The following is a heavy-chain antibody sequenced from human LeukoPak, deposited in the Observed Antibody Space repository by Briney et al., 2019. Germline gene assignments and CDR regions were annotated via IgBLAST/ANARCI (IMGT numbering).Heavy chain of an antibody. J-gene: IGHJ3*02. Sequence: GGSLRLSCAASGFTFDDYAMHWVRQAPGKGLEWVSGISWNSGSIGYADSVKGRFTISRDNAKNSLYLQMNSLRAEDTAVYYCASPYCSSTSCYSAFDIWGQGTMVTVSS. V-gene: IGHV3-9*01. CDR1: GFTFDDYA. CDR3: ASPYCSSTSCYSAFDI. CDR2: ISWNSGSI. D-gene: IGHD2-2*01.